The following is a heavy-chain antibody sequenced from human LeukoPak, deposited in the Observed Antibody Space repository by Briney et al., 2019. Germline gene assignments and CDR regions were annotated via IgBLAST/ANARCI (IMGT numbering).Heavy chain of an antibody. Sequence: GGSLRLSCGASGFPVGTSWMGWVRQAPGKGREWVASLQDDGSHQYYVDSAKGRFTISRENAKNSLFLQMSSLRVEDTAVYYCARVYSSSWYLGYRGQGTLVTVS. CDR1: GFPVGTSW. CDR2: LQDDGSHQ. V-gene: IGHV3-7*03. J-gene: IGHJ4*02. D-gene: IGHD6-13*01. CDR3: ARVYSSSWYLGY.